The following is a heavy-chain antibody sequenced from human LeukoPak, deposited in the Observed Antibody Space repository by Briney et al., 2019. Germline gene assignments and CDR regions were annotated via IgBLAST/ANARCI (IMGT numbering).Heavy chain of an antibody. CDR1: GYTFTSYG. D-gene: IGHD2-15*01. V-gene: IGHV1-18*01. J-gene: IGHJ3*02. CDR3: ARDRGTSCSGGSCYFGDAFDI. Sequence: GASAKVSCKASGYTFTSYGISWVRQAPGQGLEWMGWISAYNGNTNYAQKLQGRVTMTTDTSTSTAYMELRSLRSDDTAVYYCARDRGTSCSGGSCYFGDAFDIWGQGTMVTVSS. CDR2: ISAYNGNT.